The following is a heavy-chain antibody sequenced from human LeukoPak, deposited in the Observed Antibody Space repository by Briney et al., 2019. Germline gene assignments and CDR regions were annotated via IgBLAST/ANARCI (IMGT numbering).Heavy chain of an antibody. V-gene: IGHV3-30*09. CDR3: ARGAYGRANSHYFYGLDV. Sequence: GGSLRLSCAASGFIFTTYTMHWVRQAPGKGLEWVAVISYDGSDQYYADSVKGRFAIYREHLKHTLYLQMDRLRAEDTAVYYCARGAYGRANSHYFYGLDVWGQGATVTVS. D-gene: IGHD4-23*01. CDR1: GFIFTTYT. J-gene: IGHJ6*02. CDR2: ISYDGSDQ.